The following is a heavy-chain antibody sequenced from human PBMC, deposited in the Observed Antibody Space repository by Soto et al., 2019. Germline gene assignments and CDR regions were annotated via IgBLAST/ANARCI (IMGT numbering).Heavy chain of an antibody. Sequence: ETLSLTCTVSGGSISSYYWSWIRQPPGKGLEWIGYIYYSGSTNYNPSLKSRVTISVDTSKNQFSLKLSSVTAADTAVYYCARADIVATISYYYYYYMDVWGKGTTVTVSS. CDR3: ARADIVATISYYYYYYMDV. CDR2: IYYSGST. D-gene: IGHD5-12*01. J-gene: IGHJ6*03. V-gene: IGHV4-59*08. CDR1: GGSISSYY.